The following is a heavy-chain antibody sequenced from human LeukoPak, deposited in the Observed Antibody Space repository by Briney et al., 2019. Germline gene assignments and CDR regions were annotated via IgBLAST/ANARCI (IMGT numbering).Heavy chain of an antibody. J-gene: IGHJ3*02. CDR2: IYSDGSA. D-gene: IGHD1-26*01. Sequence: GGSLRLSCAASGFTFSSNYMSWVRQVPGKGLEWVSIIYSDGSAYYPDSLKGRFTISRDNSRNTLYLQMSSLRAEDTAMYYCARTIVGASVYDAFDIWGQGTMVTVSS. CDR3: ARTIVGASVYDAFDI. CDR1: GFTFSSNY. V-gene: IGHV3-53*01.